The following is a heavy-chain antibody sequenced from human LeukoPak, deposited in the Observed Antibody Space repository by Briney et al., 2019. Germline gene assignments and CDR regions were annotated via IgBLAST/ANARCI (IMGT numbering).Heavy chain of an antibody. CDR3: ARAKYSSHRYCSSTSCYTGGGAFDI. CDR2: ISSSSSYI. Sequence: GGSLRLSCAASGFTFSSYSMNWVRQAPGKGLEWVSSISSSSSYIYYADSVKGRFTISRDNAKNSLYLQMNSLRAEDTAVYYCARAKYSSHRYCSSTSCYTGGGAFDIWGQGTMVTVSS. D-gene: IGHD2-2*02. V-gene: IGHV3-21*01. J-gene: IGHJ3*02. CDR1: GFTFSSYS.